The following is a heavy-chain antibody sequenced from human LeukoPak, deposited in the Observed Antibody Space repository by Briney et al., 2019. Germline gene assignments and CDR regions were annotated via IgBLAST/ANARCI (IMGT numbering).Heavy chain of an antibody. CDR1: GFTFNTYA. V-gene: IGHV3-64*01. CDR2: IDSTGDGT. D-gene: IGHD2-2*01. CDR3: ARADCSSSSCYTVSY. Sequence: GGSLRLSCAASGFTFNTYAMQWVRHAPGKGLEYVSGIDSTGDGTYYANSVKGRFSISRDNSKNTVYLQMDSLKVEDTAVYYCARADCSSSSCYTVSYWGQGTLVTVSS. J-gene: IGHJ4*02.